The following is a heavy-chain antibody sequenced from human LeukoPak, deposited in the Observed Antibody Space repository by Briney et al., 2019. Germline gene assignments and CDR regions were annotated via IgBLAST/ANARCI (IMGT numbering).Heavy chain of an antibody. D-gene: IGHD2-2*01. V-gene: IGHV3-11*05. Sequence: DFVKGRFSISRDNAKNSLYLQMNSLRAEDTAVYYCAKAALGYCSSTSCYWFDPWGQGTLVTVSS. J-gene: IGHJ5*02. CDR3: AKAALGYCSSTSCYWFDP.